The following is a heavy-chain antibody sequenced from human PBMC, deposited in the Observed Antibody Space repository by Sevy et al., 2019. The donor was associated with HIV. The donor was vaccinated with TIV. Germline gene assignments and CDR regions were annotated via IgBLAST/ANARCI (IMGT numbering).Heavy chain of an antibody. CDR2: INRDGTQK. J-gene: IGHJ5*02. CDR3: ARESSGPSVVDL. Sequence: GGSLRLSCAASGFTFTTYWMIGIRQAPGKGLEWVANINRDGTQKYYADSLKDRFTISRDNAENSLYLQMDSLRAEDTALYYCARESSGPSVVDLWGQGTLVTVSS. V-gene: IGHV3-7*01. D-gene: IGHD3-22*01. CDR1: GFTFTTYW.